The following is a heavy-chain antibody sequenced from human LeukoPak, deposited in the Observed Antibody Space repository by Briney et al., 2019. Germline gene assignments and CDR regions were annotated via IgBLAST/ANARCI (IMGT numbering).Heavy chain of an antibody. CDR1: GFTFSDHY. D-gene: IGHD3-22*01. CDR2: TRNKANSYTT. CDR3: AKRYYDSSGYLRYFDL. Sequence: GGSLRLSCAASGFTFSDHYMDCVRQAPGKGLEWVGRTRNKANSYTTEYAASVKGRFTISRDDSKNSLYLQMNSLKTEDTAVYYCAKRYYDSSGYLRYFDLWGRGTLVTVSS. J-gene: IGHJ2*01. V-gene: IGHV3-72*01.